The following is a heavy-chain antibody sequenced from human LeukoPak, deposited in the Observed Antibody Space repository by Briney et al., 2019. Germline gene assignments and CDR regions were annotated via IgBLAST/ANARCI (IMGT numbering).Heavy chain of an antibody. CDR1: GFTFSSYA. CDR3: AKEGDSSSWYDLYDY. J-gene: IGHJ4*02. D-gene: IGHD6-13*01. Sequence: GGSLRLSCAASGFTFSSYAMSWVRQAPGKGLEWVSAISGSGDSTYYADSVKGRFTISRDNSKNTLYLQMNSLRAEDTAVYYCAKEGDSSSWYDLYDYWGQGTLVTVSS. CDR2: ISGSGDST. V-gene: IGHV3-23*01.